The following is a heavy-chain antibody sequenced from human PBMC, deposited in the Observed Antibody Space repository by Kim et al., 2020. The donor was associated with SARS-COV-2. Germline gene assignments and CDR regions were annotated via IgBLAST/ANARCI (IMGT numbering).Heavy chain of an antibody. CDR3: ARDSPRSSPSGMDV. D-gene: IGHD2-2*01. Sequence: SADSVRGRFPISRTNSKNTLYLQMNSLRVEDTALYYCARDSPRSSPSGMDVWGQGTTVTVSS. V-gene: IGHV3-53*01. J-gene: IGHJ6*02.